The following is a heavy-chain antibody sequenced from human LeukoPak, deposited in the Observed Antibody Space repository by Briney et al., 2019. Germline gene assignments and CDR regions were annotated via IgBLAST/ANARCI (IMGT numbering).Heavy chain of an antibody. CDR3: AGLYGSGSYQLDF. CDR2: IFYSGTT. J-gene: IGHJ4*02. D-gene: IGHD3-10*01. CDR1: GASISSYY. Sequence: SETLSLTCTVSGASISSYYWTWIRQPPGKGLEYLGYIFYSGTTNYNPSLKSRLTISVDTSRNQFSLKMTSVTAADTAVYYCAGLYGSGSYQLDFWGQGTLVTVSS. V-gene: IGHV4-59*08.